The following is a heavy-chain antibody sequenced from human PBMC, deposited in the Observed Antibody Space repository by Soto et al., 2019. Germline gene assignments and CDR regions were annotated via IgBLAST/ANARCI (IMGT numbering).Heavy chain of an antibody. Sequence: ASVKVSCKASGYTFTSYDINWVRQATGQGLEWMGWMNPNSGNTGYAQKFQGWVTMTRDTSISTAYMELSRLRSDDTAMYYCARETMITFGGALGYWGQGTLVTVSS. V-gene: IGHV1-8*01. CDR3: ARETMITFGGALGY. CDR2: MNPNSGNT. D-gene: IGHD3-16*01. J-gene: IGHJ4*02. CDR1: GYTFTSYD.